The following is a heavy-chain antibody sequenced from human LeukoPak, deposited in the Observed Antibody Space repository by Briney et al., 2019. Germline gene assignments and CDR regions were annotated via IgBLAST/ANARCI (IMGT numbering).Heavy chain of an antibody. V-gene: IGHV3-23*01. CDR1: GFTFRTYV. Sequence: PGKSLRLSCAPSGFTFRTYVMTWVHQAPAKGLDWVSGISGGGDSTYYADSVKGRFTISRDNSKNTLSLQMNSVRADDAAIYYCEKARGGYFFEENWGQGTLVTVSS. J-gene: IGHJ4*02. CDR2: ISGGGDST. CDR3: EKARGGYFFEEN. D-gene: IGHD3-22*01.